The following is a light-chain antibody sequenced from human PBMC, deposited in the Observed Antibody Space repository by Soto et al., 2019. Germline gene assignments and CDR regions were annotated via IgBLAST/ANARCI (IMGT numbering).Light chain of an antibody. Sequence: AIRMTQSPSSFSASTGDRVTITCRASQGISSYLAWYQQKLGKAPKLLIYAASTLQSGVPSRFSGSGSGTDFTLTISCLQSEDFATYYCQQYYSYSYTFGQGTKLEIK. J-gene: IGKJ2*01. CDR2: AAS. CDR1: QGISSY. CDR3: QQYYSYSYT. V-gene: IGKV1-8*01.